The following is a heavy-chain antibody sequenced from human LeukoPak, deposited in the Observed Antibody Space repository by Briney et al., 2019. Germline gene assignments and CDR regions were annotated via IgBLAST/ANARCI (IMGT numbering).Heavy chain of an antibody. J-gene: IGHJ4*02. CDR3: ARAMNYYDSSGYYRSSPFDY. CDR2: INAGNGNT. V-gene: IGHV1-3*03. Sequence: ASVKVSCKASGYTFTSYAMHWVRQAPGQRLEWMGWINAGNGNTKYSQEFQGRVTITRDTSASTAYMELSSLRSEDMAVYYCARAMNYYDSSGYYRSSPFDYWGQGTLVTVSS. CDR1: GYTFTSYA. D-gene: IGHD3-22*01.